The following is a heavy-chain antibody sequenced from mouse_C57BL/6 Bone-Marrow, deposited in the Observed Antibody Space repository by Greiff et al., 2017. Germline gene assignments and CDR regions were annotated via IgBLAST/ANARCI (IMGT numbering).Heavy chain of an antibody. D-gene: IGHD2-4*01. CDR1: GYTFTDYY. CDR2: INPYNGGT. V-gene: IGHV1-19*01. CDR3: GRSEVWDYGPD. Sequence: EVQLQQSGPVLVKPGASVKMSCKASGYTFTDYYMNWVKQSHGKSLEWIGVINPYNGGTSYNQKFKGKATLPVDKSFSTAYMELNSLTTEDSAVYYCGRSEVWDYGPDWGQGTLVTGYA. J-gene: IGHJ3*01.